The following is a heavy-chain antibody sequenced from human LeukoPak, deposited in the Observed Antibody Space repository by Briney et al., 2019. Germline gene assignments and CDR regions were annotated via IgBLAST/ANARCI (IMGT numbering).Heavy chain of an antibody. V-gene: IGHV4-61*02. CDR3: ARYYDFWSGHTAFDV. Sequence: PAHSLSLTWTVAAASVTSGTYCWGWIRETAGKGLEWIGRVHTGRSTNYNSSLKSRVTLSVDTSKSQFSLKLSSVTAADTAIYYCARYYDFWSGHTAFDVWGQGTMVTVSS. D-gene: IGHD3-3*01. J-gene: IGHJ3*01. CDR1: AASVTSGTYC. CDR2: VHTGRST.